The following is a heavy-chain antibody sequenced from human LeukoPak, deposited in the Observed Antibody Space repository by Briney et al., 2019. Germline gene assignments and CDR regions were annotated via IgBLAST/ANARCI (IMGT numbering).Heavy chain of an antibody. V-gene: IGHV1-69*05. CDR1: GGTFSSYS. Sequence: GASVKVSCKASGGTFSSYSITWVRQAPGQGLEWMGGIMPLFNTANYAQQFQGRVTITTDESTSTAYTELSSLRFEDTVMYYCARVDRYHYYLDVWGKGTTVTVSS. CDR3: ARVDRYHYYLDV. J-gene: IGHJ6*03. CDR2: IMPLFNTA.